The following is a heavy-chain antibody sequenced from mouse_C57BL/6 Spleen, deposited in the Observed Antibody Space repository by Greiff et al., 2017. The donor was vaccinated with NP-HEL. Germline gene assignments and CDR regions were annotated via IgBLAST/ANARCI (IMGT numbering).Heavy chain of an antibody. V-gene: IGHV5-17*01. CDR2: ISSGSSTI. Sequence: DVMLVESGGGLVKPGGSLKLSCAASGFTFSDYGMHWVRQAPEKGLEWVAYISSGSSTIYYADTVKGRFTISRDNAKNTLFLQMTSLRSEDTAMYYCARDYYGSHWYFDGWGTGTTVTVSS. J-gene: IGHJ1*03. D-gene: IGHD1-1*01. CDR3: ARDYYGSHWYFDG. CDR1: GFTFSDYG.